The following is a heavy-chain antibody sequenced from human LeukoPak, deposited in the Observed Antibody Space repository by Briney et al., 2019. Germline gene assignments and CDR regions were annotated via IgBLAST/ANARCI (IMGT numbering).Heavy chain of an antibody. J-gene: IGHJ3*02. D-gene: IGHD6-19*01. CDR3: AKLAGIAVAGTVNDAFDI. Sequence: GGSLMLSCAASGFTFSIYAMSWVRQAPGKGLEWVAGISASGGSTYYADSVKGRFTISRDNSKNTLYLQMNSLRAEDTAVYYCAKLAGIAVAGTVNDAFDIWGQGTMVTVSS. CDR1: GFTFSIYA. V-gene: IGHV3-23*01. CDR2: ISASGGST.